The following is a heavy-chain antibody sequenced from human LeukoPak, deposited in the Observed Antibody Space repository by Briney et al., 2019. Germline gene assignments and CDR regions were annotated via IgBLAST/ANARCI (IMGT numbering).Heavy chain of an antibody. Sequence: SETLSLACSVSGGSIDSGNYYWSWVRQPAGKGLEWIGRIYVSGTTDYKPSLKSRVTISVDTSKNQFSLKLSSVTAADTAVYYCARLSGIVTTADTAASDFWGQGTLVTVSS. CDR1: GGSIDSGNYY. CDR3: ARLSGIVTTADTAASDF. V-gene: IGHV4-61*02. J-gene: IGHJ4*02. D-gene: IGHD1-26*01. CDR2: IYVSGTT.